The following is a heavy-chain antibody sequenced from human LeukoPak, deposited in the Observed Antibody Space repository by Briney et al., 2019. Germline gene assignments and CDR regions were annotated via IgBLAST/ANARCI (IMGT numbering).Heavy chain of an antibody. D-gene: IGHD1-26*01. Sequence: ASVKISCKTSGYIFTDYYIHWVRQAPGQGLEWMAILNSSGGSTTYAQKFQGRITMTRDASTSTVYMELRSLRSEDTAVYYCARDRWELPYYFDYWGQGTLVTVSS. CDR3: ARDRWELPYYFDY. CDR2: LNSSGGST. CDR1: GYIFTDYY. J-gene: IGHJ4*02. V-gene: IGHV1-46*01.